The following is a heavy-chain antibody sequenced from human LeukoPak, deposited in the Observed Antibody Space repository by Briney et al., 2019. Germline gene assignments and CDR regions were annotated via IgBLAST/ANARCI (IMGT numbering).Heavy chain of an antibody. J-gene: IGHJ4*02. CDR1: GFTFSSYG. CDR3: ARDKSPYYFDY. V-gene: IGHV3-33*01. Sequence: GGSLRLSCAASGFTFSSYGMHWVRQAPGKGLEWVAVIWNDGSQKYYADSVKGRFTISRDNSKNTLYLQMNSLRAEDTAVYYCARDKSPYYFDYWGQGTLLTVSS. CDR2: IWNDGSQK.